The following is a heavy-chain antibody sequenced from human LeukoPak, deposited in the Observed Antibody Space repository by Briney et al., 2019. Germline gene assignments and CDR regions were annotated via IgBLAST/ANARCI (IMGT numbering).Heavy chain of an antibody. V-gene: IGHV3-74*01. Sequence: GGSLRLSCAASGFTFSSHWMHWVRQAPGKGRVWVSRINSDGSSTNYADSVKGRFTISRDNAKNTLYLQMSSLRAGDTAVYYCARVLYGDYLFDYWGQGTLVTVSS. CDR1: GFTFSSHW. J-gene: IGHJ4*02. CDR3: ARVLYGDYLFDY. D-gene: IGHD4-17*01. CDR2: INSDGSST.